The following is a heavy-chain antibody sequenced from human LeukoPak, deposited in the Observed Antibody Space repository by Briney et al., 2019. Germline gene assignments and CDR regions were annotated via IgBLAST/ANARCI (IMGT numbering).Heavy chain of an antibody. CDR3: ARAIIVAAGPDY. D-gene: IGHD6-13*01. J-gene: IGHJ4*02. CDR2: IWYDGSNK. V-gene: IGHV3-33*08. Sequence: GGSLRLSCAASGFTFRSYAIHWVRQAPGKGLEWVAVIWYDGSNKYYADSVKGRFTISRDNSKNTLYLQMNSLRAEDTAVYYCARAIIVAAGPDYWGQGTLVTVSS. CDR1: GFTFRSYA.